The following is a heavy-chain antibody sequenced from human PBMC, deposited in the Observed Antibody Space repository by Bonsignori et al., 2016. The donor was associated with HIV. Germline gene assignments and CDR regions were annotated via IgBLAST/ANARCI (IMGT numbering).Heavy chain of an antibody. V-gene: IGHV1-2*02. Sequence: ASVKVSCKASGYTFIGYYMHWVRQAPGQGLEWMGWINPNNGGTNYAQNFQGRVTMTRDTSISTVYMELSRLRSDDTAVYYCAREKYDFWSAYSHIAPYWGQGTLVTVSS. D-gene: IGHD3-3*01. CDR2: INPNNGGT. CDR3: AREKYDFWSAYSHIAPY. CDR1: GYTFIGYY. J-gene: IGHJ4*02.